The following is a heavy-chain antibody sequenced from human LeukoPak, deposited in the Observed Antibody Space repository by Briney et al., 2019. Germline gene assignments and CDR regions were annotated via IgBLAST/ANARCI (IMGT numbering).Heavy chain of an antibody. CDR2: ILTGNGNT. CDR1: GYTFTSYA. Sequence: WASVKVSCKASGYTFTSYAIQWVRQAPGQRLEWMGWILTGNGNTKYSQKFQDRVTITRDTSASTVYMELSSLRSEDTAIYYCARAACSWSCFDYWGQGILVTVSS. D-gene: IGHD2-15*01. J-gene: IGHJ4*02. CDR3: ARAACSWSCFDY. V-gene: IGHV1-3*04.